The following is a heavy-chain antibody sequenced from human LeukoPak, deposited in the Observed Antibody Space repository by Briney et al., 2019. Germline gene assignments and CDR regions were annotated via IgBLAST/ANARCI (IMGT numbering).Heavy chain of an antibody. D-gene: IGHD3-22*01. CDR2: ISYDGSNK. V-gene: IGHV3-30-3*01. J-gene: IGHJ4*02. CDR3: ATGYDSSGYYYDY. CDR1: GFTFSNYA. Sequence: GGSLRLSCAASGFTFSNYAMSWVRQAPGKGLEWVAVISYDGSNKYYADSVKGRFTVSRDNSKNTLYLQMNSLRAEDTAVYYCATGYDSSGYYYDYWGQGTLVTGSS.